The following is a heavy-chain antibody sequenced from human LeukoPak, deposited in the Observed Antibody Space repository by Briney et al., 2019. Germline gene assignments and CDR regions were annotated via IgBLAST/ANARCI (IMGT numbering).Heavy chain of an antibody. CDR1: GFTFSSYW. Sequence: GGSLRLSCAASGFTFSSYWMTWVRQAPGKGLEWVANIKEDGSEKYYVDSVKGRFTISRDNAKNSLYLQTNSLRAEDTAVYYCARVGSSSWYYYMDVWGKGTTVTISS. V-gene: IGHV3-7*03. J-gene: IGHJ6*03. CDR2: IKEDGSEK. CDR3: ARVGSSSWYYYMDV. D-gene: IGHD6-13*01.